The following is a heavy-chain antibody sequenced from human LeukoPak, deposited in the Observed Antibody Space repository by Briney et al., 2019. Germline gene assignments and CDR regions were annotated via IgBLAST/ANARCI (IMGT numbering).Heavy chain of an antibody. CDR2: INHSGST. D-gene: IGHD3-9*01. CDR1: GGSFSGYY. J-gene: IGHJ4*02. V-gene: IGHV4-34*01. Sequence: KTSGTLSLTCAVCGGSFSGYYWSWIRQPPGKGLEWIGEINHSGSTNYNPSLKSRVTISVDTSKNQFSLKLSSVTAADTAVYYCARGRSGIRYFDWLLRYFDYWGQGTLVTVSS. CDR3: ARGRSGIRYFDWLLRYFDY.